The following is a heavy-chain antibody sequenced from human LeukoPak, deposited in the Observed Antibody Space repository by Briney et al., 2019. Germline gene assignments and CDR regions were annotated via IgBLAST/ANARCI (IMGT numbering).Heavy chain of an antibody. Sequence: GSLRLSCAASGFTFSSYAMSWIRQPPGKGLEWIGEINHSGSTNYNPSLKSRVTISVDTSKNHLSLRLSSVTAADTAVYYCARLGWDTAMAPIWDWGQGTLVTVSS. CDR2: INHSGST. J-gene: IGHJ4*02. V-gene: IGHV4-34*01. D-gene: IGHD5-18*01. CDR3: ARLGWDTAMAPIWD. CDR1: GFTFSSYA.